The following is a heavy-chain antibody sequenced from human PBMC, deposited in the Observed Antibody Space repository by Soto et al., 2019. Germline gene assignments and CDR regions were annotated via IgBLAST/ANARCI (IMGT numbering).Heavy chain of an antibody. V-gene: IGHV3-7*03. Sequence: EVQLVESGGGLVQPGGSLRLSCAASGFTFSNYWMSWVRQAPGKGLEWVANIKQDGRQKYYVDSVKGRFTISRDNAKNSLYLQINSLRAEDTAVYYCARIGYSSSSLDYWGQGTLVTVSS. D-gene: IGHD6-13*01. CDR3: ARIGYSSSSLDY. CDR2: IKQDGRQK. CDR1: GFTFSNYW. J-gene: IGHJ4*02.